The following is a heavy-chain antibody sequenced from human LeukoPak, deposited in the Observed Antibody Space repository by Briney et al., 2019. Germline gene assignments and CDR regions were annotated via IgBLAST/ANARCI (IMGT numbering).Heavy chain of an antibody. Sequence: PGGSLRLSCVASGFTFDDYGMNWVRHAPGKGLEWVSGINWNGASIVYADSVKGRFTISRDNAKNSLYLQMNSLRAEDTTLYYCVRGAPTYCSGGSCYSGDAFDIWGQGTMVTVSS. CDR2: INWNGASI. J-gene: IGHJ3*02. CDR1: GFTFDDYG. V-gene: IGHV3-20*04. D-gene: IGHD2-15*01. CDR3: VRGAPTYCSGGSCYSGDAFDI.